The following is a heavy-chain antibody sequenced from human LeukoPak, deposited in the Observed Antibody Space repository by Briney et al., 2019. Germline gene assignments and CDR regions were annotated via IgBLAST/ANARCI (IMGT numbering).Heavy chain of an antibody. CDR1: GFTFSNAW. J-gene: IGHJ4*02. V-gene: IGHV3-15*01. D-gene: IGHD6-13*01. Sequence: GGSVRLSCAASGFTFSNAWMSWVRQAPGKGLEWVGRIKSKTDGGTTDYAAPVKGRFTISRDDSKNTLYLQMNSLRAEDTAVYYCARDSSSWYYFDYWGQGTLVTVSS. CDR3: ARDSSSWYYFDY. CDR2: IKSKTDGGTT.